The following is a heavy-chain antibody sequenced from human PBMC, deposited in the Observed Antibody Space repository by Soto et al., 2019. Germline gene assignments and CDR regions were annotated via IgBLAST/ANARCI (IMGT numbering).Heavy chain of an antibody. D-gene: IGHD1-1*01. Sequence: PSETLSLTCNVSGFATSRGYYWSWVRQSPGKGLEWIGSIYPSVSSYHNPSLETRLTLSIDTSKNQFTLKLASVTAADTALYYCAREKVGTTFFDNWGKGIQVTVSS. CDR1: GFATSRGYY. J-gene: IGHJ4*02. V-gene: IGHV4-38-2*02. CDR3: AREKVGTTFFDN. CDR2: IYPSVSS.